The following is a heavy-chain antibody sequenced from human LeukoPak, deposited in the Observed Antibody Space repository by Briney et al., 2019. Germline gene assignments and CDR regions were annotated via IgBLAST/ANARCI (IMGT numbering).Heavy chain of an antibody. D-gene: IGHD2-2*01. CDR2: IRQNGNDI. J-gene: IGHJ4*02. CDR1: GFTLSRHW. Sequence: GGSLRLSCAASGFTLSRHWMSWVRQAPGKGLEWVASIRQNGNDINYVESVKGRFIISRDNAGNSVSLQMSSLRAEDTAMYYCASESSYCSSTSCYPPPLDYWGQGTLVTVSS. V-gene: IGHV3-7*01. CDR3: ASESSYCSSTSCYPPPLDY.